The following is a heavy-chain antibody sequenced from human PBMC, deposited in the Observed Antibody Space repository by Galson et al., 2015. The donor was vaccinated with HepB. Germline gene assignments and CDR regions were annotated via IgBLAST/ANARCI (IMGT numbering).Heavy chain of an antibody. CDR1: GYTFTGYY. D-gene: IGHD1-14*01. J-gene: IGHJ6*02. V-gene: IGHV1-2*02. CDR3: ARDRRWYGDYYGLDV. CDR2: INPNSGGT. Sequence: SVKVSCKASGYTFTGYYMHWVRQAPGQGLEWMGWINPNSGGTNYAQKFQGRVTMTRDTSISTAYMELSRLRSDDTAVYYCARDRRWYGDYYGLDVWGQGTTVTVSS.